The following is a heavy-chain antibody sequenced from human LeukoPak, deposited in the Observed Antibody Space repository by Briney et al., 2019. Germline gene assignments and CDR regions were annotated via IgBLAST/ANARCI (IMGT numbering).Heavy chain of an antibody. D-gene: IGHD2-2*01. Sequence: PGGSLRLSCAASGFTFSSYSMNWVRQAPGKGLEWVSSIRSSSSYIYYADSVKGRFTISRDNAKNSLYLQMNSLRAEDTAVYYCARAVVPAATPSWFDPWGQGTLVTVSS. CDR3: ARAVVPAATPSWFDP. V-gene: IGHV3-21*01. CDR2: IRSSSSYI. CDR1: GFTFSSYS. J-gene: IGHJ5*02.